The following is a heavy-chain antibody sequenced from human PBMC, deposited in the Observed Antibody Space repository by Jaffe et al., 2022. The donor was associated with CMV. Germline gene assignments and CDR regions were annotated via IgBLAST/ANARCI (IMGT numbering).Heavy chain of an antibody. CDR3: AREDEYYYDSSGYMADAFDI. V-gene: IGHV1-69*01. CDR2: IIPIFGTA. CDR1: GGTFSSYA. J-gene: IGHJ3*02. D-gene: IGHD3-22*01. Sequence: QVQLVQSGAEVKKPGSSVKVSCKASGGTFSSYAISWVRQAPGQGLEWMGGIIPIFGTANYAQKFQGRVTITADESTSTAYMELSSLRSEDTAVYYCAREDEYYYDSSGYMADAFDIWGQGTMVTVSS.